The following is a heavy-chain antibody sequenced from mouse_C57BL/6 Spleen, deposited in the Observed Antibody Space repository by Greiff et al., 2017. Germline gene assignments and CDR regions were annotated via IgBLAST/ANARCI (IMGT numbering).Heavy chain of an antibody. CDR2: ISSGSSTI. J-gene: IGHJ2*01. V-gene: IGHV5-17*01. D-gene: IGHD1-1*01. CDR3: ARSTTVVASYFDY. Sequence: EVKLVESGGGLVKPGGSLKLSCAASGFTFSDYGMHWVRQAPEKGLEWVAYISSGSSTIYYADTVKGRFTISRDNAKNTLFLQMTSLRSEDTAMYYCARSTTVVASYFDYWGQGTTLTVSS. CDR1: GFTFSDYG.